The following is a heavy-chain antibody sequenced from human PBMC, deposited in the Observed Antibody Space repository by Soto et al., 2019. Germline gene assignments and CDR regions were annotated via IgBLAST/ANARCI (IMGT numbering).Heavy chain of an antibody. V-gene: IGHV1-69*06. Sequence: SVKVSCKASGGTFSSYAISWVRQAPGQGLEWMGGIIPIFGTANYAQKFQGRVTITADKSTSTAYMELSSLRSEGTAVYYCARGTTMIVLPYYFDYWGQGTLVTVSS. CDR2: IIPIFGTA. D-gene: IGHD3-22*01. J-gene: IGHJ4*02. CDR3: ARGTTMIVLPYYFDY. CDR1: GGTFSSYA.